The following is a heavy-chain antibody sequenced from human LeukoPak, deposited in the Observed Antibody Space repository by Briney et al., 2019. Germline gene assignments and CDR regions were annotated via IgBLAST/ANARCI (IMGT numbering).Heavy chain of an antibody. J-gene: IGHJ4*02. CDR2: INHSGST. V-gene: IGHV4-34*01. Sequence: PSETLSLTCAVYGGSFSGYYWSWIRQPPGKGLEWIGEINHSGSTNYNPSLKSRVTISVDTSKNQFSLKLSSVTAADTAVYYCARQRKGASRIDYWGQGTLVTVSS. CDR3: ARQRKGASRIDY. CDR1: GGSFSGYY. D-gene: IGHD1-26*01.